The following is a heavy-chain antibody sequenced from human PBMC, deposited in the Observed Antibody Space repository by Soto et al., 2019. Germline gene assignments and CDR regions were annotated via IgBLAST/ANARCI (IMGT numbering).Heavy chain of an antibody. J-gene: IGHJ5*02. CDR1: GFTFSSYA. V-gene: IGHV3-30-3*01. CDR3: ARPLHIVVVTAPCDP. D-gene: IGHD2-21*02. CDR2: ISYDGSNK. Sequence: QVQLVESGGGVVQPGRSLRLSCAASGFTFSSYAMHWVRQAPGKGLEWVAVISYDGSNKYYADSVKGRFTISRDNSKNTLYLQMNSLRAEDTAVYYCARPLHIVVVTAPCDPWGQGTLVTVSS.